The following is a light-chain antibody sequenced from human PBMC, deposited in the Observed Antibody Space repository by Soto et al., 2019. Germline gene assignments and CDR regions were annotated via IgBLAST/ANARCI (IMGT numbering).Light chain of an antibody. Sequence: DVQMTQSPSSLSASVGDTVTITCRSSQNINNYVNWYQHKVGRAPKLLIYAASNLKRGVPSRFSGSGSGTDFTLTISSLQHEDFATYYCQQSIINPHTFGPGTKVDIK. V-gene: IGKV1-39*01. J-gene: IGKJ3*01. CDR3: QQSIINPHT. CDR1: QNINNY. CDR2: AAS.